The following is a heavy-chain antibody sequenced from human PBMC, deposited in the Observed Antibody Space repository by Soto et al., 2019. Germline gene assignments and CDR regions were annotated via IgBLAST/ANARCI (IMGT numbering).Heavy chain of an antibody. Sequence: QVQLQESGPGLVKPSETLSLTCTVSGGSVSSGTYYWSWIRQPPGKGLEWIGYIYGSGSTNYNPSLKSRVTISVDTSKNQFCLKLSSVTAADTAVYYCARGIVVVPAAIRVSWFDPWGQGTLVTVSS. CDR2: IYGSGST. CDR1: GGSVSSGTYY. J-gene: IGHJ5*02. V-gene: IGHV4-61*01. D-gene: IGHD2-2*02. CDR3: ARGIVVVPAAIRVSWFDP.